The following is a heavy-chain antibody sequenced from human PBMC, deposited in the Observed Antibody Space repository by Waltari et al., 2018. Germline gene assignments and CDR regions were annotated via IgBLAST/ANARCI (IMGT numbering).Heavy chain of an antibody. J-gene: IGHJ4*02. D-gene: IGHD6-19*01. V-gene: IGHV4-59*01. CDR2: VYYRGST. CDR3: ASLYPPHSGLYESY. Sequence: QVQLQESGPGLVKPSETLSLTCTVSGGSISSYYWSWIRQPPGKVLEWIGYVYYRGSTNYTPSLTSRVTIPVDTSKNPFSLKLSSVTAADTAVYYCASLYPPHSGLYESYWGQGTLVTVSS. CDR1: GGSISSYY.